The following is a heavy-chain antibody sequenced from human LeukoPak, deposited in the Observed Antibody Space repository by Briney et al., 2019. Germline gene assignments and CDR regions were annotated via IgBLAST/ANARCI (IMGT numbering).Heavy chain of an antibody. CDR1: GGSFSGYY. V-gene: IGHV4-34*01. D-gene: IGHD3-10*01. CDR2: INHSGST. J-gene: IGHJ4*02. Sequence: SETLSLTCAVYGGSFSGYYWSWIRQPPGKGLEWIGEINHSGSTNYNPSLKSRVTISVDTSKKQFSLKLSSVTAADTAVYYCASAGNSGSYYQSLWDYWGQGTLVTVSS. CDR3: ASAGNSGSYYQSLWDY.